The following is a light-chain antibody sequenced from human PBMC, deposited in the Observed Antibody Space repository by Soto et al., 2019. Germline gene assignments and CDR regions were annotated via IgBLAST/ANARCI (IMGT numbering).Light chain of an antibody. J-gene: IGKJ2*01. CDR3: QQYNNWPPRT. Sequence: EIVMTQSQASLSVSPGETATLSCTASQSISNSLAWYQQKPGQAPSLLIYGASTRATGIPARFSGSGSGTEFTITISSLQSEDCALYYCQQYNNWPPRTFGKGTKLEIK. CDR2: GAS. V-gene: IGKV3-15*01. CDR1: QSISNS.